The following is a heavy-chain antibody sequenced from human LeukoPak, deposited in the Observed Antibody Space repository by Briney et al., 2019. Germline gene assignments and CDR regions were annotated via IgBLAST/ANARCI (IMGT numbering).Heavy chain of an antibody. CDR1: GGSVSSISYY. CDR2: VYYRGNT. CDR3: ARGSRGWLRDYYGMDV. Sequence: SETLSLTCTVSGGSVSSISYYWGWIRQPPGKGLEWIGTVYYRGNTYYNPTLRSRVTISLDTSKNQFSLKLSSVTAADTAVYYCARGSRGWLRDYYGMDVWGQGTTVTVSS. J-gene: IGHJ6*02. D-gene: IGHD5-12*01. V-gene: IGHV4-39*01.